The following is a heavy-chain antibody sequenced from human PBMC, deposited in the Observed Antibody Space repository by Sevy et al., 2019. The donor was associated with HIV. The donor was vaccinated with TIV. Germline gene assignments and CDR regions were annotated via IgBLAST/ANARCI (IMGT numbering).Heavy chain of an antibody. CDR1: GGSVSSSGYY. D-gene: IGHD2-21*01. V-gene: IGHV4-39*01. Sequence: SETLSLTCTVSGGSVSSSGYYWGWIRQPPGKGLEWFGNVYYCGSADYNPSLKSRATISVDTSKNQFSLKVKSVTAADTAVYYCARQGGIVDRAFDFWGQGTLVTVSS. CDR3: ARQGGIVDRAFDF. CDR2: VYYCGSA. J-gene: IGHJ4*02.